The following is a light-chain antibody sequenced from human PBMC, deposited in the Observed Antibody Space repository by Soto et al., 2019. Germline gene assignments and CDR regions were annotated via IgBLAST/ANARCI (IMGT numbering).Light chain of an antibody. V-gene: IGKV1-8*01. J-gene: IGKJ1*01. CDR3: QQYNRYPRT. Sequence: IRMTQSPSSFSASTGDRVTITCRASQGISSYLAWYQQKPGKAPKLLIYAASTLPSRVPSRFSGSGSGTDFTLTISCLQSQDFATYYCQQYNRYPRTFGQGTKVEIK. CDR1: QGISSY. CDR2: AAS.